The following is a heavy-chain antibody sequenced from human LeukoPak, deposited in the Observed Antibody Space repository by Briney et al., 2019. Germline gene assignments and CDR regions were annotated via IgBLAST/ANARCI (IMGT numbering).Heavy chain of an antibody. CDR1: GFTFSNYA. V-gene: IGHV3-23*01. J-gene: IGHJ4*02. D-gene: IGHD3-16*02. CDR3: AKGGEGTYYDYVWGSYRIAYYFDY. CDR2: ISGSGGCT. Sequence: GGSLRLSCAASGFTFSNYAMNWVRQAPGKGLEWVSAISGSGGCTYYADSVKGRFTISRDNSKNTLYLQMNSLRAEDTAVYYCAKGGEGTYYDYVWGSYRIAYYFDYWGQGTLVTVSS.